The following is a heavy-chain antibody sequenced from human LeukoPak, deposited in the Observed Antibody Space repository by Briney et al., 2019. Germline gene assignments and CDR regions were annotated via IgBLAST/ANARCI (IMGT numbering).Heavy chain of an antibody. CDR2: IIPILGIA. CDR3: TSTPRPTWELRWGIAFDI. J-gene: IGHJ3*02. Sequence: SVKVSCKASGYTFTSYDINWVRQATGQGLEWMGRIIPILGIANYAQKFQGRVTITADESTSTAYMELSSLRSEDTAVYYCTSTPRPTWELRWGIAFDIWGQGTMVTVSS. CDR1: GYTFTSYD. V-gene: IGHV1-69*04. D-gene: IGHD4-23*01.